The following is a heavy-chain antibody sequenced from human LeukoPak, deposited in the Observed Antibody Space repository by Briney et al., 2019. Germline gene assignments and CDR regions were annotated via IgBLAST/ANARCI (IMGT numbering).Heavy chain of an antibody. V-gene: IGHV3-74*03. J-gene: IGHJ4*02. D-gene: IGHD5-24*01. CDR1: GFTFCTYW. Sequence: GGSLRLSCAASGFTFCTYWMHWVRQAPGKGLVWVSCISPDGSSTTYADYVKCRFSVSRDNAKNTLYLQMKSLRVDDTAVYYCATGRPRDGYNIDYWGQGTLVTVSS. CDR3: ATGRPRDGYNIDY. CDR2: ISPDGSST.